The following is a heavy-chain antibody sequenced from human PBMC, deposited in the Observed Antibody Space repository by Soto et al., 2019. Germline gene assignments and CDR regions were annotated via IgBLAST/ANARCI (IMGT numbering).Heavy chain of an antibody. V-gene: IGHV4-4*02. J-gene: IGHJ4*02. CDR1: GGSIRSNNW. Sequence: QVQLQESGPGLVKPSGTLSLTCAVSGGSIRSNNWWSWVRQPPGKGLEWIGEIFQSGSTNNNPSLKTRVTISVDKSKNQFSLNLSSVTAADTAVYYCARVNSGSYSDYWGQGTLVTVSS. CDR3: ARVNSGSYSDY. CDR2: IFQSGST. D-gene: IGHD1-26*01.